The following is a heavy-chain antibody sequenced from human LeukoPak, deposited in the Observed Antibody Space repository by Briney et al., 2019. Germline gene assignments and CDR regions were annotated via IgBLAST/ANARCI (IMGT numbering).Heavy chain of an antibody. V-gene: IGHV3-74*01. D-gene: IGHD1/OR15-1a*01. J-gene: IGHJ5*02. Sequence: GGSLRLSCAASGFSSSDYWMHWVRHAPGKGLVWVSRMNSDGTTTNYADSVKGRFTISRDNAKNTLYLQMTSLRAEDTAVYYCARGRGTYGWFDPWGQGTLVTVSS. CDR2: MNSDGTTT. CDR1: GFSSSDYW. CDR3: ARGRGTYGWFDP.